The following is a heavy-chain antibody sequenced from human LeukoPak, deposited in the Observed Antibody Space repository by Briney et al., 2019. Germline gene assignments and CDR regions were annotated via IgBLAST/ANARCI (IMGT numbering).Heavy chain of an antibody. V-gene: IGHV3-7*05. Sequence: GGSLRLSCAASGFTVSSNYMSWVRQAPGKGLEWVANIKEDGSEKYYEDSVKGRFTISRDNAQKSLYLQMNSLRAEDTAVFYCARVSVIWNAFDIWGQGTMVTVSS. D-gene: IGHD3-16*02. CDR3: ARVSVIWNAFDI. CDR1: GFTVSSNY. J-gene: IGHJ3*02. CDR2: IKEDGSEK.